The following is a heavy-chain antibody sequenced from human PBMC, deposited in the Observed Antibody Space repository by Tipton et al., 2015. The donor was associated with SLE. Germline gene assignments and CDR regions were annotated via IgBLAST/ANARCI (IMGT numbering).Heavy chain of an antibody. J-gene: IGHJ3*02. V-gene: IGHV3-21*03. Sequence: SLRLSCAASGFTFSSFTMNWVRQAPGKGLEWVSSISSSSTYIYYVDSVKGRFTISRDNAKNSLYLQMNSLRAEDTAVYYCAREGTISGGNYLGAFDIWGQGTMVTVSS. CDR3: AREGTISGGNYLGAFDI. D-gene: IGHD1-26*01. CDR1: GFTFSSFT. CDR2: ISSSSTYI.